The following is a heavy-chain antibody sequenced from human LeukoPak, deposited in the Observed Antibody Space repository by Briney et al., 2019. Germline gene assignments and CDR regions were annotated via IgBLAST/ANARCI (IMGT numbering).Heavy chain of an antibody. V-gene: IGHV1-24*01. D-gene: IGHD6-13*01. Sequence: ASVKVSCKVSGYTLTELSMHWVRQAPGKGLEWMGGFDPEDGETIYAQKFQGRVTMTEDTSTDTAYMELSSLRSEDTAVYYCATGIAAAGIYRSNDYWGQGTLVTVSS. J-gene: IGHJ4*02. CDR1: GYTLTELS. CDR3: ATGIAAAGIYRSNDY. CDR2: FDPEDGET.